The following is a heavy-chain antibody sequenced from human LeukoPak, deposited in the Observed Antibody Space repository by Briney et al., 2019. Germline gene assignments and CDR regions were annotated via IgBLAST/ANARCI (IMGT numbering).Heavy chain of an antibody. Sequence: PSETLSLTCTVPGGSISNYYWTWIRQPPGKGLEWIGYIYYSGNTNYNPSLKSRVSISVDTSKNQFSLKLSSVTAADTAVYYCAGSNYDILAGYECWGQGTLVTVSS. V-gene: IGHV4-59*01. CDR2: IYYSGNT. D-gene: IGHD3-9*01. CDR3: AGSNYDILAGYEC. J-gene: IGHJ4*02. CDR1: GGSISNYY.